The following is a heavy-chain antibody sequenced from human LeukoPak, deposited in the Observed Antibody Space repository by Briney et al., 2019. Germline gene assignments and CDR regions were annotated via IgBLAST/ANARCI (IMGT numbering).Heavy chain of an antibody. CDR2: TYYRSKWYY. CDR3: TRGSYFDS. V-gene: IGHV6-1*01. Sequence: SQTLSLTCAISGDSVSSNASSWNWIRQSPPRGIEWLGRTYYRSKWYYDYAVSVKSRIAISPDTSKNQFSLQLNSVTPEDAAACYCTRGSYFDSWGQGTLVTVSS. J-gene: IGHJ4*02. CDR1: GDSVSSNASS.